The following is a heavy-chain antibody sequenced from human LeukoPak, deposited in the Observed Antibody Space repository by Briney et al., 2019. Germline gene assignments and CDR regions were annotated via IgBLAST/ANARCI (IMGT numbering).Heavy chain of an antibody. CDR1: GSSFSSNW. CDR2: ISGSGGST. Sequence: PGGSLRLSCTSSGSSFSSNWMTWVRQAPGKGLEWVSGISGSGGSTYYADSVKGRFTISRDNSKNTLYLQMNSLRAEDTAVYYCARDQGSSWYEGVDYWGQGTLVTVSS. J-gene: IGHJ4*02. D-gene: IGHD6-13*01. V-gene: IGHV3-23*01. CDR3: ARDQGSSWYEGVDY.